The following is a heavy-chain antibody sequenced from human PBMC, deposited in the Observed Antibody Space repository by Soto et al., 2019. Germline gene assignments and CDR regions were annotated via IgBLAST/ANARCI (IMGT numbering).Heavy chain of an antibody. CDR1: GGSISSSSYY. V-gene: IGHV4-39*01. CDR2: IYYSGST. D-gene: IGHD6-13*01. CDR3: ARVKQQLGRGNWFDP. J-gene: IGHJ5*02. Sequence: SETLSLTCTVSGGSISSSSYYWGWIRQPPGKGLEWIGSIYYSGSTYYNPSLKSRVTISVDTSKNQFSLKLSSVTAADTAVYYCARVKQQLGRGNWFDPWGQGTLVTVSS.